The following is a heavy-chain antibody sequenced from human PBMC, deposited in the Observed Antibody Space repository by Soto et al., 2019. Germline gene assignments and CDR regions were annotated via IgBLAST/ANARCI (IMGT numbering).Heavy chain of an antibody. J-gene: IGHJ4*02. CDR3: ARYGYSYSGRFFDY. D-gene: IGHD5-18*01. CDR2: IYHTEST. V-gene: IGHV4-38-2*01. CDR1: GHSISSGFYY. Sequence: LSETLSLSCAVSGHSISSGFYYWGCVRQPPGKGLEWIGSIYHTESTYYNPSLKSRVTMSVDTSKNQLSLKLSSMTAADTAVYFCARYGYSYSGRFFDYWGQGARVTVSS.